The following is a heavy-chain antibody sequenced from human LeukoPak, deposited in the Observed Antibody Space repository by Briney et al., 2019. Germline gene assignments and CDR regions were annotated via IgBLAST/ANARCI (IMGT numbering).Heavy chain of an antibody. J-gene: IGHJ4*02. Sequence: ASVKVSCKASGYTFTGYYMHWVRQAPGQGLEWMGRIIPILGMANYAQKFQGRVTITADKSTSTAYMELSSLRSEDTAVYYCARDTRYWGQGTLVTVSS. D-gene: IGHD2-15*01. CDR3: ARDTRY. CDR2: IIPILGMA. V-gene: IGHV1-69*04. CDR1: GYTFTGYY.